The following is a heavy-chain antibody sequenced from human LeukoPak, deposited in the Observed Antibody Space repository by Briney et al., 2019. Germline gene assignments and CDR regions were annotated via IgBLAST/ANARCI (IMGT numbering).Heavy chain of an antibody. CDR1: GGSISTYY. J-gene: IGHJ6*03. Sequence: ASETLSLTCTVSGGSISTYYWSWIRQPPWKGLEWIGYIYYSGSTNYNPSLTSRVTISLDTSKNQFSLRLSSVTAADTAVYYCARVDRSGYYYYYMDVWGKGTTVTVSS. V-gene: IGHV4-59*01. CDR2: IYYSGST. CDR3: ARVDRSGYYYYYMDV.